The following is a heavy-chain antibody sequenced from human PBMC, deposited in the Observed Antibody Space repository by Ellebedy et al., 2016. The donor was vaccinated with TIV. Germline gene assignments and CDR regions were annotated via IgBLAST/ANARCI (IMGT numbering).Heavy chain of an antibody. CDR2: VSYDGSNR. J-gene: IGHJ6*02. CDR3: ARDRGNSWDFYYYGMDV. V-gene: IGHV3-30*01. Sequence: GESLKISCAASGFTFSSYTMHWVRQAPGKGLEWVAVVSYDGSNRYYADSVKGRFTITRDNSKNTLHLQMNSLRAEDTAVYYCARDRGNSWDFYYYGMDVWGQGTTVTVSS. D-gene: IGHD6-13*01. CDR1: GFTFSSYT.